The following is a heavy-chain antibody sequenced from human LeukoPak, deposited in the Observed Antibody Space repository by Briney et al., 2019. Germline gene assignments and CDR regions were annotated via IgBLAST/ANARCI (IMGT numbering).Heavy chain of an antibody. CDR3: ARQGSSSSWRDAFDI. CDR2: IYPGDSDT. Sequence: GESLKISCEGSGYTFTSYWIAWVRQMPGKGLEWMGIIYPGDSDTRYSPSFQGQVTISADKSISTAYLQWSSLKASDTAMYYCARQGSSSSWRDAFDIWGQGTMVTVSS. V-gene: IGHV5-51*01. J-gene: IGHJ3*02. CDR1: GYTFTSYW. D-gene: IGHD6-13*01.